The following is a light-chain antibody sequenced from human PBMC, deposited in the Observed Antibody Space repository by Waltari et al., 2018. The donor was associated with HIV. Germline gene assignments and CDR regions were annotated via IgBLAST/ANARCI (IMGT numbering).Light chain of an antibody. CDR3: CSYAGSSTFGVV. J-gene: IGLJ2*01. CDR1: SSDVGSYNL. Sequence: QSALTQPASVSGSPGQSITISCTGTSSDVGSYNLVSWYQQHPGKAPKLMIYEVSKRPSGVSKRFSGSKSGNTASRTISGLQAEDEADYYCCSYAGSSTFGVVFGGGTKLTVL. V-gene: IGLV2-23*02. CDR2: EVS.